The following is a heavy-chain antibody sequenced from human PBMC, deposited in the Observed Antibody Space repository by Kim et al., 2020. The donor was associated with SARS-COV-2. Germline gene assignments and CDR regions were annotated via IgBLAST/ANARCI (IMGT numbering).Heavy chain of an antibody. CDR3: ARAAHYYGSGSTYNWFDS. V-gene: IGHV1-69*13. Sequence: SVKVSCKASGGTFSSYAISWVRQAPGQGLEWMGGIIPIFGTANYAQKFQGRVTITADESTSTAYMELISLRSEDTAVYYWARAAHYYGSGSTYNWFDSWGQGTLVTVSS. D-gene: IGHD3-10*01. J-gene: IGHJ5*01. CDR1: GGTFSSYA. CDR2: IIPIFGTA.